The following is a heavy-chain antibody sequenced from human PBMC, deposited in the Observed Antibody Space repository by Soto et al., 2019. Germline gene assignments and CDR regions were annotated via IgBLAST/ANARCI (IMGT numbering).Heavy chain of an antibody. J-gene: IGHJ2*01. Sequence: QVQLVQSGAEVKKPGSSVKVSCKASGGTFSSYAVSWVRQAPGQGLEWMGGIIPIFGTANYAQKFQGRVTMTAAEPTSTAHMELSRRRSDDTAVYYCASRGSPDFRSGPYDWYFDLWGRGTLVAVSS. CDR1: GGTFSSYA. D-gene: IGHD3-3*01. V-gene: IGHV1-69*12. CDR3: ASRGSPDFRSGPYDWYFDL. CDR2: IIPIFGTA.